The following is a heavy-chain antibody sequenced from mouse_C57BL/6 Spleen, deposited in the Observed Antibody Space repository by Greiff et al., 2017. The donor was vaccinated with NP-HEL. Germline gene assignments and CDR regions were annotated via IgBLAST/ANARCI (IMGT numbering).Heavy chain of an antibody. CDR3: ARIYQGYFDY. Sequence: VQLQQSGPELVKPGASVKISCKASGYAFSSSWMNWVKQRPGKGLEWIGRIYPGDGDTNYNGKFKGKATLTADKSSSTAYMQLSSLTSEDSAVYFCARIYQGYFDYWGQGTTLTVSS. CDR1: GYAFSSSW. J-gene: IGHJ2*01. V-gene: IGHV1-82*01. CDR2: IYPGDGDT. D-gene: IGHD2-1*01.